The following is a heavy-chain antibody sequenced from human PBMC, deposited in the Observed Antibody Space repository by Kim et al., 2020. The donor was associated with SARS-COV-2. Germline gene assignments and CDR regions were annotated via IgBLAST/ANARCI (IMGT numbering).Heavy chain of an antibody. D-gene: IGHD3-22*01. CDR3: ASAGPAWLSDDY. V-gene: IGHV3-21*01. Sequence: IYYADSVKGRFTISRDNAKNSLYLQMNSLRAEDTAVYYCASAGPAWLSDDYWGQGTLVTVSS. J-gene: IGHJ4*02. CDR2: I.